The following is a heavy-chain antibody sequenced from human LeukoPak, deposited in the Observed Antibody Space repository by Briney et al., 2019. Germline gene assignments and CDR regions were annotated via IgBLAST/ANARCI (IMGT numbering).Heavy chain of an antibody. CDR1: GGTFTSYA. J-gene: IGHJ4*02. V-gene: IGHV1-69*05. CDR3: ALLCGGGSCYSAY. CDR2: IIPIFGTA. D-gene: IGHD2-15*01. Sequence: GSSVKVSCKASGGTFTSYAIIWVRQAPGQGLEWMGRIIPIFGTANSAQKFQGRVTITTDESTSTAYMELSSLRSEDTAVYYCALLCGGGSCYSAYWGQGTLVTVSS.